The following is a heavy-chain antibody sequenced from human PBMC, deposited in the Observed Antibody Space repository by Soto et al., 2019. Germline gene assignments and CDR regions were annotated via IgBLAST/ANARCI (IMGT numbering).Heavy chain of an antibody. J-gene: IGHJ4*02. D-gene: IGHD3-22*01. V-gene: IGHV1-8*01. CDR1: GYTFTSYD. CDR2: MNPNSANT. Sequence: QVQLVQSGAEEKKPGASVKVSCKASGYTFTSYDINWVRQATGQGLEWMGWMNPNSANTAYAQKFQGRVTMTRNTSISTAYMELSSLRSEDTAVYYCAREKSSGYYYDYWGQGTLVTVSS. CDR3: AREKSSGYYYDY.